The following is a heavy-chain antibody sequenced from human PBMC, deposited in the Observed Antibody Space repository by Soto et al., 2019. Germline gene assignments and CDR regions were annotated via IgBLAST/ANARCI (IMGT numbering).Heavy chain of an antibody. CDR2: IKSKTDGGTT. V-gene: IGHV3-15*07. D-gene: IGHD3-3*01. Sequence: PGGSLRLSCAASGFTFSNAWMNWVRQAPGKGLEWVGRIKSKTDGGTTDYAAPVKGRFTISRDDSKNTLYLQMNSLKTEDTAVYYCTTSSKVYGYWSGYYGDYFDYWVQGTLVTVSS. CDR3: TTSSKVYGYWSGYYGDYFDY. CDR1: GFTFSNAW. J-gene: IGHJ4*02.